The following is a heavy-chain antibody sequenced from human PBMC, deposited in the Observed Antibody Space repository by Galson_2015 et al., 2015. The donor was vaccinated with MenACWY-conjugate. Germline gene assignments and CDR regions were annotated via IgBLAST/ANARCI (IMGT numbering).Heavy chain of an antibody. CDR3: ARDTGCSSTSCYYYFDY. CDR1: GFTFSSYW. V-gene: IGHV3-7*03. D-gene: IGHD2-2*01. Sequence: SMILSCAASGFTFSSYWMSWVRQAPGKGLEWVANIKQDGSEKYYVHSVKGRFTISRDNAQNSLYLQMNSLRAEDTAVYYCARDTGCSSTSCYYYFDYWGQGTLVTVSS. CDR2: IKQDGSEK. J-gene: IGHJ4*02.